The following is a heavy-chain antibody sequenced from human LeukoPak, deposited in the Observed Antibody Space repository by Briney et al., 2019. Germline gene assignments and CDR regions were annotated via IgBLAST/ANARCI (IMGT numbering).Heavy chain of an antibody. CDR2: IYYSGST. Sequence: SKTLSLTCTVSGVSLSSYYWSWIRQPPGKGLEWIGYIYYSGSTNYNPSLKSRVTISVDTSKNQFSLRLASVTAADTAVYYCARGFAAPGTSGWFDPWGQGTLVTVSS. CDR1: GVSLSSYY. V-gene: IGHV4-59*01. CDR3: ARGFAAPGTSGWFDP. J-gene: IGHJ5*02. D-gene: IGHD6-13*01.